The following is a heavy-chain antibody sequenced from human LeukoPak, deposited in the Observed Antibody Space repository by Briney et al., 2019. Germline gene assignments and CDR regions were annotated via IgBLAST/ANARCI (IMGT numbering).Heavy chain of an antibody. CDR2: FYLGGST. CDR1: DYSISSGYY. J-gene: IGHJ4*02. CDR3: ARVSYFDSSGYYHFDY. Sequence: SETLSLTCAVSDYSISSGYYWGWIRQPPGKGLEWIGSFYLGGSTNYNPSLKSRVTISVDTSKNLFSLKLTSVTAADTAVYYCARVSYFDSSGYYHFDYWGQGTLVTVSS. D-gene: IGHD3-22*01. V-gene: IGHV4-38-2*01.